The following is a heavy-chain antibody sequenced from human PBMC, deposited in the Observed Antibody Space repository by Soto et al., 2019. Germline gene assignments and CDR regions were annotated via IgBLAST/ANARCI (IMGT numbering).Heavy chain of an antibody. CDR3: ARALNSGVFWYVGEDYYGMDV. V-gene: IGHV3-64*01. Sequence: EVQLVESGGGLVQPGGSLRLSCAASGFTFSSYAMHWVRQAPGKGLEYVSAISSNGGSTYYANSVKGRFTISRDNSKNTWYLKRGSLRSGEMAGYYWARALNSGVFWYVGEDYYGMDVWGQGPTVTVSS. J-gene: IGHJ6*02. CDR2: ISSNGGST. CDR1: GFTFSSYA. D-gene: IGHD3-10*01.